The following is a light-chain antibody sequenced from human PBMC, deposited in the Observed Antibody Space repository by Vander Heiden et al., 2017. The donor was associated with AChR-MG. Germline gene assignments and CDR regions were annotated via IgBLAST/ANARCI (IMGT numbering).Light chain of an antibody. CDR3: QQYNNWPPVT. J-gene: IGKJ4*01. CDR1: QSVSSK. Sequence: LLMTQSPATLSVSPGERATLSCRARQSVSSKLAWYQQKPGQPPRLLIYGASTRATDIPARFSGSGSGTEFTLTISSLQSEDSAVYFWQQYNNWPPVTFGGGTKVEIK. CDR2: GAS. V-gene: IGKV3-15*01.